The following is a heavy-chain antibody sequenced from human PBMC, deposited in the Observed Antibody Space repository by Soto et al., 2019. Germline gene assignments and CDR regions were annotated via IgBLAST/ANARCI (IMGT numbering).Heavy chain of an antibody. CDR1: GFTFSSYA. CDR2: ISSNGGST. CDR3: ARSYYYGDYVPYYGMDV. J-gene: IGHJ6*02. V-gene: IGHV3-64*01. D-gene: IGHD4-17*01. Sequence: EVQLVESGGGLVQPGGSLRLSCAASGFTFSSYAMHWVRQAPGKGLEYVSAISSNGGSTYYANSVKGRFTISRDNSKNTLYLQMGSLRAEDMAVYYCARSYYYGDYVPYYGMDVWGQGTTVTVSS.